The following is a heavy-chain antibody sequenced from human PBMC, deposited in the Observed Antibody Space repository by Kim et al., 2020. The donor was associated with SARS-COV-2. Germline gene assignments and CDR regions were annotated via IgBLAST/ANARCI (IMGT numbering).Heavy chain of an antibody. D-gene: IGHD3-9*01. Sequence: GGSLRLSCAASGFTFDDYTMHWVRQAPGKGLEWVSLISWDGGSTYYADSVKGRFTISRDNSKNSLYLQMNSLRTEDTALYYCAKDGGILTGPLMDVWGQGTTVTVSS. CDR3: AKDGGILTGPLMDV. V-gene: IGHV3-43*01. CDR1: GFTFDDYT. J-gene: IGHJ6*02. CDR2: ISWDGGST.